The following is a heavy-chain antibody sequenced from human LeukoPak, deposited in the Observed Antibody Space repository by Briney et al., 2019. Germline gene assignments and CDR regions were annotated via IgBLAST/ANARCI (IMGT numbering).Heavy chain of an antibody. D-gene: IGHD3-10*01. V-gene: IGHV4-38-2*02. CDR1: HFSISSDYY. J-gene: IGHJ4*02. CDR2: IYHSGST. CDR3: ARERLERYYGSGTYDY. Sequence: ASETLSLTCTVSHFSISSDYYWGWIRQSPGKGLEWIGSIYHSGSTYYNPSLKSRVTISIDTSENQFSLRVSSVTAADTAVYYCARERLERYYGSGTYDYWGRGILVTVSS.